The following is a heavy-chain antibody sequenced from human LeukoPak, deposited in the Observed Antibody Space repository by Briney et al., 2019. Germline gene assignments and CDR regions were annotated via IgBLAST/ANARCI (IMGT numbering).Heavy chain of an antibody. V-gene: IGHV1-18*01. Sequence: ASVKVSCKASGYTLTSYGISWVRQAPGQGLEWMGWISAYNGNTNYAQKLQGRVTMTTDTSTSTAYMELRSLRSDDTAVYYCARDHPPITGTTVNWFDPWGQGTLVTVSS. J-gene: IGHJ5*02. CDR3: ARDHPPITGTTVNWFDP. CDR2: ISAYNGNT. D-gene: IGHD1-7*01. CDR1: GYTLTSYG.